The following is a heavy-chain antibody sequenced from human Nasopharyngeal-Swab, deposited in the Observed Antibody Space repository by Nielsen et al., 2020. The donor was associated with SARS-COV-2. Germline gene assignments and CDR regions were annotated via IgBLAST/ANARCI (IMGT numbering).Heavy chain of an antibody. D-gene: IGHD3-10*01. CDR1: GFTFGSYA. J-gene: IGHJ6*02. CDR2: ISYDGSNK. CDR3: AREAMVRGKPTIYYYYGMDV. Sequence: AGSLRLSCAASGFTFGSYAMHWVRQAPGKGLEWVAVISYDGSNKYYADSVKGRFTISRDNSKNTLYLQMNSLRAEDTAVYYCAREAMVRGKPTIYYYYGMDVWGQGTTVTVSS. V-gene: IGHV3-30-3*01.